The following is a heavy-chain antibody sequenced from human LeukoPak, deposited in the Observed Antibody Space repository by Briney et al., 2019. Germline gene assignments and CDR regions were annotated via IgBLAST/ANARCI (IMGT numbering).Heavy chain of an antibody. Sequence: SETLSLTCTVSGGSISSYYWSWIRQPPGKGLEWTGYIYYSGSTNYNPSLKSRVTISVDTSKNQFSLKLSSVTAADTAVYYCARAAAAGGYNWFDPWGQGTLVTVSS. D-gene: IGHD6-13*01. J-gene: IGHJ5*02. CDR1: GGSISSYY. CDR3: ARAAAAGGYNWFDP. V-gene: IGHV4-59*01. CDR2: IYYSGST.